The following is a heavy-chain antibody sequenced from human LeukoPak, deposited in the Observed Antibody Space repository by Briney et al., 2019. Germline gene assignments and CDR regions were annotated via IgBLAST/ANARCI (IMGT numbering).Heavy chain of an antibody. CDR1: GFTFSGSA. D-gene: IGHD5-18*01. Sequence: GGSLRLSCAASGFTFSGSAMHWVRQASGKGLEWVGRIRSKANSYATAYAASVKGRFTISRDGSKNTAYLQMNSLKTEDTAVYYCTRRTRGYSYGPPYFDYWGQGTLVTVSS. CDR3: TRRTRGYSYGPPYFDY. CDR2: IRSKANSYAT. V-gene: IGHV3-73*01. J-gene: IGHJ4*02.